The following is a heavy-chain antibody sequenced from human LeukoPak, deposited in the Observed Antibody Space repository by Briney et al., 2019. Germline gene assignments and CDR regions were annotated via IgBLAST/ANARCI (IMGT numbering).Heavy chain of an antibody. V-gene: IGHV4-59*01. J-gene: IGHJ4*02. CDR3: ARDRGGSSSHIDY. D-gene: IGHD6-6*01. Sequence: PSETLSLTCTVSGGSISTYYWSWIRQPPGKGLEWIGYIYYGGSTKDNPSLSSRVTISVETSKNQFSLKLSFVTAADTAVYYCARDRGGSSSHIDYWGQGTLVTVSS. CDR2: IYYGGST. CDR1: GGSISTYY.